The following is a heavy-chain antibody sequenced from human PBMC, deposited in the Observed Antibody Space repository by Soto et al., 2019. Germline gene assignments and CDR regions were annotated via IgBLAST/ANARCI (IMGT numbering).Heavy chain of an antibody. J-gene: IGHJ4*02. D-gene: IGHD2-2*01. Sequence: QPGGSLRLSCAASGFTFSSYGMHWVRQAPGEGLEWVSVIWYDGSNKIYRDSVKGRFTISRDNSKNTVYLQMNSLRAEDSAVYYCARGPEQQLFPTSDQFFDFWGQGTLVTSPQ. CDR1: GFTFSSYG. V-gene: IGHV3-33*01. CDR2: IWYDGSNK. CDR3: ARGPEQQLFPTSDQFFDF.